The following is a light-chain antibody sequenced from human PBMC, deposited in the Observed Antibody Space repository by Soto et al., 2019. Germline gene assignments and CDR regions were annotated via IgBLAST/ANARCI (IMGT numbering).Light chain of an antibody. Sequence: QSVLTQPPSVSAAPGQKVSISCSGSSSNIGNNYVSWYQQFPGKAPKLLIYHDNQRASGISDRISGSKSGTSATLGITGLQTGDEADYYCATWDSSLSAEAFGGGTKLTVL. CDR2: HDN. J-gene: IGLJ2*01. CDR1: SSNIGNNY. V-gene: IGLV1-51*01. CDR3: ATWDSSLSAEA.